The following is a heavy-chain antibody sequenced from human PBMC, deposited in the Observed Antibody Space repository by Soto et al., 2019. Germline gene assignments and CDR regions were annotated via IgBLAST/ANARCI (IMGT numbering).Heavy chain of an antibody. V-gene: IGHV1-3*01. CDR3: ARDHSGSYLHFFDY. CDR2: INAGNGNT. D-gene: IGHD1-26*01. Sequence: GASVKVSCKASGYTFTSYAIHWVRQAPGQRLEWMGWINAGNGNTKYSQKFQDRVTITRDTSASTAYMELSSLKSEDTAMYYCARDHSGSYLHFFDYRGQATLVTVSS. CDR1: GYTFTSYA. J-gene: IGHJ4*02.